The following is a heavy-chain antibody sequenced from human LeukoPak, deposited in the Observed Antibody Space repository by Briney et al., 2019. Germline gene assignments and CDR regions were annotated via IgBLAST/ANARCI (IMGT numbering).Heavy chain of an antibody. D-gene: IGHD6-13*01. CDR2: IYYTGST. CDR3: ARLRPSIGAAGAFDY. Sequence: SETLSLTCTVSGGSISSYYWSWIRQPPGKGLEWIGYIYYTGSTKYNASLKSRVTISVDTSKNQFSLKLSSVTAADTAVYYCARLRPSIGAAGAFDYWGQGTLVTVSS. CDR1: GGSISSYY. V-gene: IGHV4-59*08. J-gene: IGHJ4*02.